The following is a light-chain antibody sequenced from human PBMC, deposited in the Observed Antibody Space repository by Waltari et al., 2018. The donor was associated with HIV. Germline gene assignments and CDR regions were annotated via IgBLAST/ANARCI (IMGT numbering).Light chain of an antibody. CDR1: LLTEKY. J-gene: IGLJ2*01. CDR2: KDS. Sequence: SYALTQPPSVSLSPGQPARITCSGDLLTEKYARWFQQKPGQSPVLLIYKDSERPSGFPDRFSGSSSGTTVPLTISGAQVEEEGDYYCYSAADNNLRIFGGGTKLTVL. V-gene: IGLV3-27*01. CDR3: YSAADNNLRI.